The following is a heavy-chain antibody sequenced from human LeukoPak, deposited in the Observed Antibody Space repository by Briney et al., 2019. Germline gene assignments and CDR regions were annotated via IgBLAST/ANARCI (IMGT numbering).Heavy chain of an antibody. CDR1: GFTFSSYS. CDR3: AHLARGVEVAGDYLT. CDR2: ISSSSSTI. Sequence: GGSLRLSCAASGFTFSSYSMNWVRQAPGKGLEWVSYISSSSSTIYYADSVKGRFTISRDNAKNSLYLQMNSLRAEDTAVYYCAHLARGVEVAGDYLTWGQGTLVTVSS. V-gene: IGHV3-48*01. D-gene: IGHD6-19*01. J-gene: IGHJ4*02.